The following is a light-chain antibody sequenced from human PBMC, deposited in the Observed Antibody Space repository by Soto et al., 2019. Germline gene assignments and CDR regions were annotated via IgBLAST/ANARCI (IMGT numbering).Light chain of an antibody. V-gene: IGKV3-20*01. CDR1: QSVGSSH. CDR2: GAS. J-gene: IGKJ1*01. CDR3: QQYGSSPWT. Sequence: EIVLTQSPGTLSLSPGERATLSCRASQSVGSSHLAWYQQKPGQAPRLLIYGASSRATGIPDRFSGSGSGTDFTLTISRLEPEDFAVYYCQQYGSSPWTVGQGTKVDIK.